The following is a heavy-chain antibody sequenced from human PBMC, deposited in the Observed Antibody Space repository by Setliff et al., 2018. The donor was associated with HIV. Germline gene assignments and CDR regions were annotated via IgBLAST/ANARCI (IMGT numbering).Heavy chain of an antibody. CDR2: ISSDSYYI. J-gene: IGHJ4*02. Sequence: PGGSLRLSCAASGFTFSSSSMNWVRQAPGKGLEWVSSISSDSYYIYYADSVKGRFTISRDNAKNSLYLQMNSLRAEDTAVYYCASRGTAMAYFDYWGQGTLVTVSS. D-gene: IGHD5-18*01. CDR3: ASRGTAMAYFDY. CDR1: GFTFSSSS. V-gene: IGHV3-21*04.